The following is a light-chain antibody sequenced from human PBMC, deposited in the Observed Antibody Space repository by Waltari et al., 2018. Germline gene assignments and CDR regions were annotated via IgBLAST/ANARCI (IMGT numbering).Light chain of an antibody. CDR3: CTHADRTTRGM. V-gene: IGLV2-23*02. CDR1: SSGVGSYSL. CDR2: EVN. Sequence: QSALTQPASVSGSPGQSITISCTGTSSGVGSYSLVSWYQQHPGKAPKLIISEVNQRPSGVANRVSGSESGNTAALTISGLQAEDEADYYCCTHADRTTRGMFGGGTKLTVL. J-gene: IGLJ3*02.